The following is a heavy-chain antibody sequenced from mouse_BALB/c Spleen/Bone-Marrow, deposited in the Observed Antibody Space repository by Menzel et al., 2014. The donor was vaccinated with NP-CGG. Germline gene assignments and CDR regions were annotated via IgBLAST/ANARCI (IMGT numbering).Heavy chain of an antibody. CDR2: IDPANGNT. J-gene: IGHJ4*01. Sequence: EVKLQESGAELVKPGASVKLSCTASGFNIKDTYMHWVKQRPEQGLEWIRRIDPANGNTKYDPKFQGKATITADTSSNTAYLQLSSLTSEDTAVYYCAGGWLPSYAMDYWCQGTSVTVSS. CDR1: GFNIKDTY. CDR3: AGGWLPSYAMDY. D-gene: IGHD2-2*01. V-gene: IGHV14-3*02.